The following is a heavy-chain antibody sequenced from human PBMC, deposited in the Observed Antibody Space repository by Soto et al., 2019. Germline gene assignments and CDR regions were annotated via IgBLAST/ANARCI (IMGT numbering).Heavy chain of an antibody. D-gene: IGHD1-1*01. CDR1: GFTFSSYS. CDR3: ARLSAYNSRPFDY. Sequence: EVQLVESGGGLVKPGGSLRLSCAASGFTFSSYSMNWVRQAPGKGLEWVSSISSRTNYIYYADSVKGRFTISRDNAKNSVYLQMNSLRAEDTAMYFCARLSAYNSRPFDYWGQGTLFTVSS. J-gene: IGHJ4*02. V-gene: IGHV3-21*01. CDR2: ISSRTNYI.